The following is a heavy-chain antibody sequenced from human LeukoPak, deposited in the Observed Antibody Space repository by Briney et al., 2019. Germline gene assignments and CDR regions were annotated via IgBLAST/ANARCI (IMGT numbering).Heavy chain of an antibody. Sequence: PSETLSLTCTVSGGSISTSNYYWGWIRQPPGKGLEWIGNIFYSGSTNYNPSLKSRVTISGDTSKNQFSLKLSSVTAADTAVYYCARDRDRSSWYYFDSWGQGTLVTVSS. CDR2: IFYSGST. CDR1: GGSISTSNYY. CDR3: ARDRDRSSWYYFDS. J-gene: IGHJ4*02. D-gene: IGHD6-13*01. V-gene: IGHV4-39*07.